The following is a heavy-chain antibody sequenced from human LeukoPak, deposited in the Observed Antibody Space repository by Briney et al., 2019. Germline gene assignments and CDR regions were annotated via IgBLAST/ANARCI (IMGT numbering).Heavy chain of an antibody. CDR1: GFTFSSYA. CDR3: AKGEAAAGTSSWFDP. D-gene: IGHD6-13*01. CDR2: ISGSGGST. Sequence: GGSLRLSCAASGFTFSSYAMSWVRQAPGKGLEWVSTISGSGGSTYYADSVKGRFTISRDNSKNALYLQMNSLRAEDTAEYYCAKGEAAAGTSSWFDPWGQGTLVTVSS. V-gene: IGHV3-23*01. J-gene: IGHJ5*02.